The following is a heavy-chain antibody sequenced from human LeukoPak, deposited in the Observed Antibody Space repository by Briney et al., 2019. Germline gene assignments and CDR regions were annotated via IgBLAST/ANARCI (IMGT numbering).Heavy chain of an antibody. V-gene: IGHV1-69*05. CDR3: AEASSYCSSTSCSSLYAFDI. Sequence: SVKVSCKASGDSFGTYGITWVRQAPGEGLEWMGGFNPIFGSAQYAQKFQGRVTITMDVSARTVYMELSSLRSEDTAVYYCAEASSYCSSTSCSSLYAFDIWGQGTMVTVSS. J-gene: IGHJ3*02. CDR2: FNPIFGSA. D-gene: IGHD2-2*01. CDR1: GDSFGTYG.